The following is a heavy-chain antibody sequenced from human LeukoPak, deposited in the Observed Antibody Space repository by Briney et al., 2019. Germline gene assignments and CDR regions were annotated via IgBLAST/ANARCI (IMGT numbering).Heavy chain of an antibody. J-gene: IGHJ4*02. D-gene: IGHD3-10*01. CDR3: ARGARPNYYGSGSYRPFGY. CDR1: GGSFSGYY. Sequence: PSETLSLTCAVYGGSFSGYYWSWIRQPPGKGLERIGEINHSGSTNYNPSLKSRVTISVDTSKNQFSLKLSSVTAADTAVYYCARGARPNYYGSGSYRPFGYWGQGTLVTVSS. CDR2: INHSGST. V-gene: IGHV4-34*01.